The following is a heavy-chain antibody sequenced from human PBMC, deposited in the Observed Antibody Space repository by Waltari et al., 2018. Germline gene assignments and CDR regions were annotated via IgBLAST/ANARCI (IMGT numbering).Heavy chain of an antibody. J-gene: IGHJ4*02. CDR3: ARLLWFGELSQFDY. Sequence: QLQLQESGPGLVKPSETLSLTCTVSGGSISSSSYYWGWIRQPPGKGLEWIGSIYYSGGTYHNPSLKSRVTISVDTSKNQFSLKLSSVTAADTAVYYCARLLWFGELSQFDYWGQGTLVTVSS. D-gene: IGHD3-10*01. CDR2: IYYSGGT. CDR1: GGSISSSSYY. V-gene: IGHV4-39*01.